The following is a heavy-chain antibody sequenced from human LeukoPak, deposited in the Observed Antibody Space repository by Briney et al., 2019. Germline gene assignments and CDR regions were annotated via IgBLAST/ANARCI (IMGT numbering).Heavy chain of an antibody. V-gene: IGHV3-23*01. J-gene: IGHJ3*02. CDR1: GFTFSSYA. CDR2: ISGSGGST. CDR3: AKDRNHYDAFDI. Sequence: GGSLRLSCAASGFTFSSYAMSWVRQAPGKGREWVSAISGSGGSTYYADSVKGRFTISRDNSKNTLYLQMNSLRAEDTAVYYCAKDRNHYDAFDIWGQGTMVTVSS. D-gene: IGHD1-14*01.